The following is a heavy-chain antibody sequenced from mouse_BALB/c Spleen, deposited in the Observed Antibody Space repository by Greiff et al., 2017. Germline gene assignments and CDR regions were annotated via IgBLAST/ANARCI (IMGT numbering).Heavy chain of an antibody. Sequence: DVMLVESGGGLVKPGGSLKLSCAASGFTFSSYAMSWVRQTPEKRLEWVASISSGGSTYYPDSVKGRFTISRDNARNILYLQMSSLRSEDTAMYYCARVGYGNYEGVYWGQGTLVTVSA. CDR3: ARVGYGNYEGVY. J-gene: IGHJ3*01. CDR2: ISSGGST. CDR1: GFTFSSYA. V-gene: IGHV5-6-5*01. D-gene: IGHD2-10*02.